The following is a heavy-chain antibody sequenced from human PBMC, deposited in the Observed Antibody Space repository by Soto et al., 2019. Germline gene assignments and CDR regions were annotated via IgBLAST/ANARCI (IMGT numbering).Heavy chain of an antibody. V-gene: IGHV3-23*01. Sequence: EVQLLESGGGLVQPGGSLRLSCAASGFTFSSYAMTWVRQAPGKGLEWVSGISDDGGRTYYADSVKGRFTISRDNSKNTLFLQMNSLRADDMAFYFCAKDVYTTIPVATASWGQGTLVSVSS. J-gene: IGHJ5*02. D-gene: IGHD6-19*01. CDR2: ISDDGGRT. CDR1: GFTFSSYA. CDR3: AKDVYTTIPVATAS.